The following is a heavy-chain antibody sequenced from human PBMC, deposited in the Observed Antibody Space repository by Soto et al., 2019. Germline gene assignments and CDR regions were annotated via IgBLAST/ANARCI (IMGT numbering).Heavy chain of an antibody. CDR3: ARDQGYCSSTSCYEDYYYYYKDV. Sequence: SQTLSLTCAISGDSASSNSAAWNWIRQSPSRGLEWLGRTYYRSKWYNDYAVSVKSRITINPDTSKNQFSLQLNSVTPEDTAVYYCARDQGYCSSTSCYEDYYYYYKDVWGKGTTVTVSS. CDR1: GDSASSNSAA. J-gene: IGHJ6*03. V-gene: IGHV6-1*01. CDR2: TYYRSKWYN. D-gene: IGHD2-2*01.